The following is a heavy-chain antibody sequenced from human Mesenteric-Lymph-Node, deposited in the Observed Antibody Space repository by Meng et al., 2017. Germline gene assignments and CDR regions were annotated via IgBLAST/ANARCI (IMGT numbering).Heavy chain of an antibody. V-gene: IGHV2-5*02. D-gene: IGHD2-2*01. J-gene: IGHJ5*02. CDR1: GYSLRTSEVG. CDR2: IYWDDDK. CDR3: ALFTRSWFDP. Sequence: ITRKASGPTRVQPTQTLTLTCNFSGYSLRTSEVGVGWIRQPPGKALEWLAVIYWDDDKRYSPSLKSRLTITKDTSKNQVVLTLTNMDPVDTATYYCALFTRSWFDPWGQGTLVTVSS.